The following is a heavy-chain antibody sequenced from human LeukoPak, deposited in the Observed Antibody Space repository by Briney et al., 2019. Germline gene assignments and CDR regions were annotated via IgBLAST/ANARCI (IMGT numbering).Heavy chain of an antibody. D-gene: IGHD4-17*01. J-gene: IGHJ4*02. CDR2: SSVYNGDT. CDR3: ARSPDDGDYIQNFDY. CDR1: GYTFTSYG. Sequence: ASATVSCTASGYTFTSYGISWVRHAPGQGLEWMVWSSVYNGDTNYAQRPQGRVIMTTDTSTSKAYMELRSLTSDATAVYFCARSPDDGDYIQNFDYWGQGTLVTVSS. V-gene: IGHV1-18*01.